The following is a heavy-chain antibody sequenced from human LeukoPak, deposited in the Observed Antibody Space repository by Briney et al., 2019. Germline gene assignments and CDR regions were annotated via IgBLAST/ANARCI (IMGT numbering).Heavy chain of an antibody. V-gene: IGHV1-2*02. J-gene: IGHJ5*02. CDR2: INPNSGGT. CDR3: ARSSSWHTEALDP. D-gene: IGHD6-13*01. Sequence: GASVKVSCKVSGYTLTKLSMHWVRQAPGQGLEWMGWINPNSGGTNYAQKFQGRVTMTRDTSIITDYMELSRLRSDDTAVYYCARSSSWHTEALDPWGQGALVTVSS. CDR1: GYTLTKLS.